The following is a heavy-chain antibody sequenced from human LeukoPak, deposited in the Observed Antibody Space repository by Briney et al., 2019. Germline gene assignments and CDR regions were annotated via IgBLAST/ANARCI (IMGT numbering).Heavy chain of an antibody. V-gene: IGHV3-23*01. Sequence: PGVSLRLSCAASGFTFSIYAMSWVRQAPGKGLEWVSSISSKGELTFYADSVKGRFTISRDNSESTPYLQMNILRAEDTAIYYCTRDRPNYYGSDGHYYRRNGDYWGQGTLVTVSS. CDR1: GFTFSIYA. CDR2: ISSKGELT. J-gene: IGHJ4*02. CDR3: TRDRPNYYGSDGHYYRRNGDY. D-gene: IGHD3-22*01.